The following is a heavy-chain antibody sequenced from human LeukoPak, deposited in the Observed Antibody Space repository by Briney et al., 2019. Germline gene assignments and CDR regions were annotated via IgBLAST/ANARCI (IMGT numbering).Heavy chain of an antibody. Sequence: PGGSLRLSCAASGFTFSSYAMSWVRQAPGKGLEWVSAISGCGGSTYYADSVKGRFTISRDNSKNTLYLQMNSLRAEDTAVYYCARARGLRLGELLYYFDYWGQGTLVTVSS. CDR1: GFTFSSYA. CDR3: ARARGLRLGELLYYFDY. J-gene: IGHJ4*02. D-gene: IGHD3-16*01. V-gene: IGHV3-23*01. CDR2: ISGCGGST.